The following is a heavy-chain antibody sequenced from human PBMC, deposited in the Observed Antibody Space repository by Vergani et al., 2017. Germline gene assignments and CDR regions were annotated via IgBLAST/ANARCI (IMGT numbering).Heavy chain of an antibody. J-gene: IGHJ3*01. V-gene: IGHV3-23*01. CDR2: ISGSGGST. D-gene: IGHD3-10*01. CDR3: AELIGYHGSGTPRGSFYF. CDR1: GFTFSSYA. Sequence: EVQLLESGGGLVQPGGSLRLSCAASGFTFSSYAMSWVRQAPGKGLEWVSAISGSGGSTYYADSVKGRFTISGDNSKNTLYLQINSLQAEDTAVYYCAELIGYHGSGTPRGSFYFWGQGTMVTGSS.